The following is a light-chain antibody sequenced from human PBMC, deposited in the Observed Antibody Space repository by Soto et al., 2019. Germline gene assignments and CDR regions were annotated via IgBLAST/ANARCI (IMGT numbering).Light chain of an antibody. Sequence: FTESPSLLSASVGDRVTITCRASHDISTYLAWYQKKPGKAPKLMIYEASTLQSGVPSRFSGSGSGTEFNLTISGLLTEDFATYQCQQLNTLTFTFGQGTRLEIK. CDR2: EAS. CDR1: HDISTY. J-gene: IGKJ5*01. V-gene: IGKV1-9*01. CDR3: QQLNTLTFT.